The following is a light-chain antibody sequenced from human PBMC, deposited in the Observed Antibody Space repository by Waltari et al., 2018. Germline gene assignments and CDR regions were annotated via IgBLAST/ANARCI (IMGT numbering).Light chain of an antibody. CDR2: YDS. J-gene: IGLJ3*02. CDR1: NIGSKS. Sequence: YVLTQPPSVSVDPGKTARLTCGGDNIGSKSVNWYQQKPGQAPVLGMFYDSDRPSEIPGRFSGSNSGNTATLTISWVEAGDEADYHCQVWDDVTDSGVFGGGTKLTVL. V-gene: IGLV3-21*04. CDR3: QVWDDVTDSGV.